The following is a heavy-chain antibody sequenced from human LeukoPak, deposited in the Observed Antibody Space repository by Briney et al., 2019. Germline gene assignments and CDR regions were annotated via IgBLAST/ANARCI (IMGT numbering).Heavy chain of an antibody. V-gene: IGHV4-39*01. CDR3: ARGAVYSSTWFAFDY. Sequence: SETLSLTCTVSGGSISSSSYYWGWIRQPPGKGLEWIGSIYYSGSTYYNPSLKSRVTISVDTSKNQFSLKLTSVTPEDTAVYYCARGAVYSSTWFAFDYWGQGTLVTVSS. CDR1: GGSISSSSYY. J-gene: IGHJ4*02. D-gene: IGHD6-13*01. CDR2: IYYSGST.